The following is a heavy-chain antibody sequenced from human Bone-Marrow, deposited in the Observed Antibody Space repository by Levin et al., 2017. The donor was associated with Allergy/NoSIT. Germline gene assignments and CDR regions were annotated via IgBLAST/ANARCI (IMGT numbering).Heavy chain of an antibody. Sequence: GGSLRLSCEASGFIFSSYGMTWVRQAPGKGLEYVSAISGSGGSTYYADSVKGQFTISRDNSKNTLYLQMTSLRVEDTAVYYCAKAWTSGTYGGWFFDLWGRGTLVTVSS. CDR3: AKAWTSGTYGGWFFDL. J-gene: IGHJ2*01. V-gene: IGHV3-23*01. D-gene: IGHD1-26*01. CDR2: ISGSGGST. CDR1: GFIFSSYG.